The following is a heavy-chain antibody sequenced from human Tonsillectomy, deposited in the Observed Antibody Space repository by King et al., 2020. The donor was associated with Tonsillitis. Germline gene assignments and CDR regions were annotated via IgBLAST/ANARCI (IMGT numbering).Heavy chain of an antibody. D-gene: IGHD1-1*01. CDR1: GGPISSSSYY. Sequence: QLVESGPGLVKPSETLSLTCTVSGGPISSSSYYCGWILQPPGQVLGWIGTIYYSGSSYDNPSLKSRVSISGDTSKNQFSLKLHPVTAADTAVYYCARQGYTWGYWGQGTLVTVSS. J-gene: IGHJ4*02. V-gene: IGHV4-39*01. CDR3: ARQGYTWGY. CDR2: IYYSGSS.